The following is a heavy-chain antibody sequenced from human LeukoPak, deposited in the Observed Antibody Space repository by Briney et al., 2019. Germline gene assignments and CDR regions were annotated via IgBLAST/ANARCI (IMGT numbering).Heavy chain of an antibody. CDR2: IWYDGSNK. D-gene: IGHD3-22*01. J-gene: IGHJ4*02. CDR1: GFTFSSYW. CDR3: ARSSGYPFFDY. Sequence: GGSLRLSCAASGFTFSSYWMSWVRQSPGKGLEWVAVIWYDGSNKYYADSVKGRFTSSRDNAKNSVYLQMNSLRAEDTAVYYCARSSGYPFFDYWGQGTLVTVSS. V-gene: IGHV3-33*08.